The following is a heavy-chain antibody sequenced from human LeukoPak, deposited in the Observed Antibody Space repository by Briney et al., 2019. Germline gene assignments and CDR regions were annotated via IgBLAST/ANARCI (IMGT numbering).Heavy chain of an antibody. CDR3: ARARVNAEIDY. D-gene: IGHD4-23*01. CDR1: GGTFSSYT. V-gene: IGHV1-69*02. J-gene: IGHJ4*02. Sequence: SSVKVSCKASGGTFSSYTISWVRQAPGQGLEWMGRIIPILGIANYAQKFQGRVTIAADKSTSTAYMELSSPRSEDTAVYYCARARVNAEIDYWGQGTLVTVSS. CDR2: IIPILGIA.